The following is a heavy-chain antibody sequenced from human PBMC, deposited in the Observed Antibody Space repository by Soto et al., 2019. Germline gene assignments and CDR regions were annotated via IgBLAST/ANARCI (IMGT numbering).Heavy chain of an antibody. CDR1: GYTFIDYY. CDR2: INPNGGAT. CDR3: ARWPRVLAPIHSFFEY. V-gene: IGHV1-2*04. Sequence: QVQLVQSGAEVKKPGASVKVSCKASGYTFIDYYMHWVRQAPGQGLEWMGWINPNGGATNYAQKFQGWVTMTRATPISTAPMELGRLRSHHTAVYYWARWPRVLAPIHSFFEYWGQGTLVTLSS. J-gene: IGHJ4*02. D-gene: IGHD6-6*01.